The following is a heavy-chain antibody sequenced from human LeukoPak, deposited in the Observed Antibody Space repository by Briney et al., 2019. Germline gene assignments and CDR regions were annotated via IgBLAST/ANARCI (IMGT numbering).Heavy chain of an antibody. D-gene: IGHD2-2*01. Sequence: PSETLSLTCTVSGGSISSSTYYWGWIRQPPGKGLEWIGTIHYSGSSHYNPSLKSRVTMSADTSKNQFSLKLSSVTAADTAVYYCARAFDFASVNDIVVVPAAMGGWFDPWGQGTLVTVSS. CDR1: GGSISSSTYY. V-gene: IGHV4-39*07. CDR2: IHYSGSS. CDR3: ARAFDFASVNDIVVVPAAMGGWFDP. J-gene: IGHJ5*02.